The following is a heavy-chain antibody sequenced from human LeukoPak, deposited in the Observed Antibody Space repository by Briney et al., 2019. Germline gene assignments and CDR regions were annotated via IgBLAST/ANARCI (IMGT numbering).Heavy chain of an antibody. D-gene: IGHD5-18*01. CDR1: GGSISGNY. Sequence: SKTLSLTCSVSGGSISGNYWSWIRQPPGKGLEWIGYFYYTGYTNYNPSLKSRVAISVDTSKNQFSLYLTSVTAADTAVYYCARESYGIDSWGQGTLVSVSS. J-gene: IGHJ4*02. V-gene: IGHV4-59*01. CDR3: ARESYGIDS. CDR2: FYYTGYT.